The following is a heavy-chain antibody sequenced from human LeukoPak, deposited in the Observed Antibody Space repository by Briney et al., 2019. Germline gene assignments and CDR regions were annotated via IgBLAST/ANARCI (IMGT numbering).Heavy chain of an antibody. CDR2: ISSSSSYI. Sequence: KSGGSLRLSCAASGFTFINYGMHWVRQAPGKGLEWVSSISSSSSYIYYADSVKGRFTISRDNAKNSLYLQMNSLRAEDTAVYYCARDSRGYSYGYSYSYMDVWGKGTTVTISS. V-gene: IGHV3-21*01. CDR1: GFTFINYG. D-gene: IGHD5-18*01. CDR3: ARDSRGYSYGYSYSYMDV. J-gene: IGHJ6*03.